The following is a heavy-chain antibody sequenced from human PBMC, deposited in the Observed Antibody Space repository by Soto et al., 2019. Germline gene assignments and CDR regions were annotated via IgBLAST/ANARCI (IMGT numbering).Heavy chain of an antibody. V-gene: IGHV3-13*04. J-gene: IGHJ4*02. D-gene: IGHD1-26*01. Sequence: EVQLVESGGGLVQPGGSLRLSCAASGFTFSSYDMHWVRQATGKGLEWVSAIGTAGDTHYPGSVKGRFTISRENAKNSLYLQMNSLRAGDTAVYYCARGGTYSTAGNFDSWGQGTLVTVSS. CDR1: GFTFSSYD. CDR3: ARGGTYSTAGNFDS. CDR2: IGTAGDT.